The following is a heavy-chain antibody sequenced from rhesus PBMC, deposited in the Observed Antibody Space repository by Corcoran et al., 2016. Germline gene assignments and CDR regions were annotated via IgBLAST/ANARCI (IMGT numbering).Heavy chain of an antibody. V-gene: IGHV4-106*01. Sequence: QVQLQESGPGLVKPSETLSLTCAVSGGSISDDYYWSWIRQPPGKGLEWIGYIYGSDGGTNYNPSLKNLVTISIDTSKNQFSLKLSSVTAADTAVYYCARGRQLVPYYFDYWGQGVLVTVSS. D-gene: IGHD6-25*01. CDR2: IYGSDGGT. CDR3: ARGRQLVPYYFDY. J-gene: IGHJ4*01. CDR1: GGSISDDYY.